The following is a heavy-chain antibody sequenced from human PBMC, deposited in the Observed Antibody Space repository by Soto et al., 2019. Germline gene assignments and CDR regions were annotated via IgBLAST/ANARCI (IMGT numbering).Heavy chain of an antibody. V-gene: IGHV3-23*01. D-gene: IGHD1-26*01. Sequence: EVQLLESGGGLVQPGGSLRLSCAASGFTFSSYAMRWVRQAPVKGLEWVSAICGSGGSTYYADSVKGRFTISRDNSKNTLYLQMNSLRAKDTAVYYCARRGSGSYYDYWGQGTLVTVSS. CDR3: ARRGSGSYYDY. CDR2: ICGSGGST. J-gene: IGHJ4*02. CDR1: GFTFSSYA.